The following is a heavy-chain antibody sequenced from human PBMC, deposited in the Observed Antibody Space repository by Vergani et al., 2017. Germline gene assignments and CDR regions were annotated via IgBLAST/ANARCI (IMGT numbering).Heavy chain of an antibody. J-gene: IGHJ1*01. Sequence: QVQLVQSGAEVKKPGASVKVSCKASGYTFTSYGISWVRQAPGQGLEWMGWISAYNGNTNYAQKLQGRVTMTTDTSTSTAYMELRSLRSDDPAVYYCXRTSLVGATSAGDGYFQHWGQGTLVTVSS. CDR3: XRTSLVGATSAGDGYFQH. CDR1: GYTFTSYG. D-gene: IGHD1-26*01. V-gene: IGHV1-18*01. CDR2: ISAYNGNT.